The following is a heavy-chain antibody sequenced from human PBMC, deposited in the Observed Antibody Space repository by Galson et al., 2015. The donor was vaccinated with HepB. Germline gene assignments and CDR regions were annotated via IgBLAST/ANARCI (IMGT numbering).Heavy chain of an antibody. CDR3: ARGTGWFALLDY. CDR2: IYPADSDT. Sequence: QSGAEVKKPGESLKISCTGSGFSFPNYWIAWVRQMPGKGLEWMGIIYPADSDTKYSPSFQGQVTISANNYISTAYVQWNSLKASDTAMYYCARGTGWFALLDYWGQGTMVTVSS. D-gene: IGHD3-10*01. J-gene: IGHJ4*02. CDR1: GFSFPNYW. V-gene: IGHV5-51*01.